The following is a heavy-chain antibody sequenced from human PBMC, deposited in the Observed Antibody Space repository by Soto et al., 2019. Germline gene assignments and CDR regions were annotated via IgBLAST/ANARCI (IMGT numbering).Heavy chain of an antibody. Sequence: QVQLVESGGGVVQPGRSLRLSCAASGFTFSSYGMHWVRQAPGKGLEWVAVIWYDGSNKYYADSVKGRFTISRDNSKNTLYLQMNSLRAEDTAVYYCARDWVGATRDYWGQGTLVTVSS. CDR3: ARDWVGATRDY. D-gene: IGHD1-26*01. CDR2: IWYDGSNK. V-gene: IGHV3-33*01. CDR1: GFTFSSYG. J-gene: IGHJ4*02.